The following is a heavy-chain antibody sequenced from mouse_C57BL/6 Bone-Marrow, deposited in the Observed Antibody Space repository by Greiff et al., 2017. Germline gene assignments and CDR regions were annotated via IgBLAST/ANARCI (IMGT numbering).Heavy chain of an antibody. D-gene: IGHD1-1*01. J-gene: IGHJ1*03. CDR1: GYTFTDYY. CDR3: ATLYYGSSYGYFDV. Sequence: VQLQQSGPELVKPGASVKISCKASGYTFTDYYMNWVKQSHGKSLEWIGDINPNNGGTSYNQKFKGKATLTVDKSSSTAYMELRSLTSEDSAVYYCATLYYGSSYGYFDVWGTGTTVTVSS. V-gene: IGHV1-26*01. CDR2: INPNNGGT.